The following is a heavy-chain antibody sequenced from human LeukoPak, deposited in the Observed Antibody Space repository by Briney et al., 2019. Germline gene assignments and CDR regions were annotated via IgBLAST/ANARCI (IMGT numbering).Heavy chain of an antibody. CDR1: GFTFGSHA. CDR3: AKTTSFDY. Sequence: PGGSLRLSCATSGFTFGSHAMSWVRQAPGKGLECVSTISDNGGSTYYADSVKGRFTISRDNSKNTLYLQMNSLRAEDTAIYYCAKTTSFDYWGQGTLVTVSS. D-gene: IGHD1-1*01. J-gene: IGHJ4*02. CDR2: ISDNGGST. V-gene: IGHV3-23*01.